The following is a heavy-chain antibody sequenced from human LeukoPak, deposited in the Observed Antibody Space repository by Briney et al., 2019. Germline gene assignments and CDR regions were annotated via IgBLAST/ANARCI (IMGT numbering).Heavy chain of an antibody. CDR2: ISAYNGNT. V-gene: IGHV1-18*04. J-gene: IGHJ4*02. CDR3: ARDLDDYVWGTSDY. CDR1: GYTFTSYG. D-gene: IGHD3-16*01. Sequence: ASVKVSCKASGYTFTSYGISWVRQAPGQGLEWMGWISAYNGNTNYAQKLQGRVTMTTDTSTSTAYMELRSLRSDDTAVYYCARDLDDYVWGTSDYWGQGTLVTVSS.